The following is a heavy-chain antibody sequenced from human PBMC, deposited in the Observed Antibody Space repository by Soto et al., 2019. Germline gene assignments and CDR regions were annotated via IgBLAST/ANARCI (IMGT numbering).Heavy chain of an antibody. V-gene: IGHV1-69*01. D-gene: IGHD3-3*01. CDR3: ARNQGAVFIAPLDFDY. J-gene: IGHJ4*02. CDR2: IIPIFGTA. CDR1: GGTFSSYA. Sequence: QVQLVQSGAEVKKPGSSVKVSCKASGGTFSSYAISWVRQAPGQGLEWMGGIIPIFGTANYAQKFQGRVTITADESTSTAYMELSSLRSEDTAVFYCARNQGAVFIAPLDFDYWGQGTLVTVSS.